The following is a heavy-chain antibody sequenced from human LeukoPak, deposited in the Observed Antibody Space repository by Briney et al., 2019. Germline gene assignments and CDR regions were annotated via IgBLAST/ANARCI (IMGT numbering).Heavy chain of an antibody. V-gene: IGHV1-69*13. CDR2: IIPIFGTA. CDR1: GGTFSSYA. D-gene: IGHD5-24*01. J-gene: IGHJ5*02. Sequence: SVKVSCKASGGTFSSYAISWVRQAPGQGLEWMGGIIPIFGTANYAQKFQGRVTITADESTSTAYMELSSLRSEDTAMYYCARGLVKGRWLQFTPNWFDPWGQGTLVTVSS. CDR3: ARGLVKGRWLQFTPNWFDP.